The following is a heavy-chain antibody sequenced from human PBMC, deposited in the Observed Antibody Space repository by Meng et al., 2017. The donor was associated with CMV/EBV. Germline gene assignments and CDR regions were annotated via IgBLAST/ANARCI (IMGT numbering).Heavy chain of an antibody. Sequence: SLRLSCAASGIIFSKAWMIWVRQAPGKGLEWVGRIKTKTDGGTTEYAAPVKGRFTISRDDSKTTLFLQMNSLKIEDTAVYYCTTGHYWGQGTLVTVSS. J-gene: IGHJ4*02. CDR3: TTGHY. CDR2: IKTKTDGGTT. V-gene: IGHV3-15*01. CDR1: GIIFSKAW.